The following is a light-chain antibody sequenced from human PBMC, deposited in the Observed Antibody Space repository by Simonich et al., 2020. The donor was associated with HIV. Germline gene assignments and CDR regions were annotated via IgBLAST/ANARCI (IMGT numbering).Light chain of an antibody. J-gene: IGKJ1*01. Sequence: DIVMTQSPDSLAVSLGERATINCKSSQSVLYSFNHKNYLAWYQQKPGQPPKLLIYWASTRESGVPDRFSGSGSGTDFTLSISSLQAEDVAVYYCQQYYTTPWTFGQGTKVEFK. CDR1: QSVLYSFNHKNY. CDR3: QQYYTTPWT. CDR2: WAS. V-gene: IGKV4-1*01.